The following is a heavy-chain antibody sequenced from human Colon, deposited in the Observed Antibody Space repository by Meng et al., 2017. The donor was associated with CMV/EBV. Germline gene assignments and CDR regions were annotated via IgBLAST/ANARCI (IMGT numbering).Heavy chain of an antibody. V-gene: IGHV3-23*01. CDR2: LSASAESR. Sequence: GLTFGHSGMGWVGQAPGKGLEWVSVLSASAESRYYANSVNGRFTISRDNSRNISYLQMNFLGAEDTAVYFCAKGGPTRGTSRYFFDYWGQGTLVTVSS. CDR1: GLTFGHSG. J-gene: IGHJ4*02. D-gene: IGHD3-10*01. CDR3: AKGGPTRGTSRYFFDY.